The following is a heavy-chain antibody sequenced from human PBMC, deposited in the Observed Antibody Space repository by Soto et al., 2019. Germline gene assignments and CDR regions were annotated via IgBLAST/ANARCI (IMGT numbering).Heavy chain of an antibody. D-gene: IGHD1-26*01. CDR1: GYTFTVYY. J-gene: IGHJ4*02. V-gene: IGHV1-2*02. Sequence: ASVKVSCKASGYTFTVYYMHWVRQAPGQGLEWMGWINPKSGGTMYPQKFQGRVTMTWDTTISTAYMALTRLRSDDTAVYYCARDLAKGGGSAGFDYWGQGTLVTVSS. CDR2: INPKSGGT. CDR3: ARDLAKGGGSAGFDY.